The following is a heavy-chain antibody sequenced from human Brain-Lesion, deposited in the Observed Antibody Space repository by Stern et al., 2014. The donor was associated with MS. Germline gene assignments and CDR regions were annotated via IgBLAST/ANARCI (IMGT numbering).Heavy chain of an antibody. CDR1: GFTFSSCW. J-gene: IGHJ5*02. D-gene: IGHD2-15*01. CDR2: IKEDGSET. Sequence: VQLVESGGGLVQPGGSLRLSCAASGFTFSSCWMNWVRQAPGKGLEWVANIKEDGSETYYVDSVKGRFTISRDNAKNSLYLQMNSLRAEDTAVYYCARGSDTWGQGTLVTVSS. V-gene: IGHV3-7*01. CDR3: ARGSDT.